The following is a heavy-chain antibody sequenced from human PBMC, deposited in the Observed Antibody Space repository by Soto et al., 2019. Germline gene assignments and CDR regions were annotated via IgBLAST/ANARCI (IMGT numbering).Heavy chain of an antibody. J-gene: IGHJ5*01. Sequence: GGSLRLSCAASGVTFSNYAMTWVRQAPGKGLEWVSGVTRGGSAYYADSVKGRFTISRDNSKNTVFLQMNSLRAEDTAIYYCAKDETHPRLLASWAQGTLVTGSS. V-gene: IGHV3-23*01. CDR1: GVTFSNYA. D-gene: IGHD6-6*01. CDR3: AKDETHPRLLAS. CDR2: VTRGGSA.